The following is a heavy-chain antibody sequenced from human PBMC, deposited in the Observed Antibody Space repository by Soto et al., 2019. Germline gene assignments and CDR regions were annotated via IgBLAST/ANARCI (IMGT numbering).Heavy chain of an antibody. J-gene: IGHJ6*02. V-gene: IGHV1-69*13. D-gene: IGHD3-10*01. CDR1: GGTFSSYA. CDR3: AREGGTMVRGVIFHYYGMDV. Sequence: SVKVSCKASGGTFSSYAISWVRQAPGQGLEWMGGIIPIFGTANYAQKFQGRVTITADESTSTAYMELSSLRSEDTAVYYCAREGGTMVRGVIFHYYGMDVWGQGPTVTVSS. CDR2: IIPIFGTA.